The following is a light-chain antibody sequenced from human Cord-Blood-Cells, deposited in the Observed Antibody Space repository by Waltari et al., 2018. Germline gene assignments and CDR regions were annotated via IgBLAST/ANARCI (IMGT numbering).Light chain of an antibody. CDR2: AAS. Sequence: DIQMTQSPSSLSASVGDRVTITCRASQSIRSYLNWYQQKPGQAPKPLIYAASSLQSGVPSRFSGGVSGTDFTRTISSLPPEDFATYYCQQSYSTPPWTFGQGTKVEIK. J-gene: IGKJ1*01. CDR1: QSIRSY. V-gene: IGKV1-39*01. CDR3: QQSYSTPPWT.